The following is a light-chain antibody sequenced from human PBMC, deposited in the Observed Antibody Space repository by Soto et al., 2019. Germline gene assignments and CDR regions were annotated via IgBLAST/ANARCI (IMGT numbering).Light chain of an antibody. Sequence: QSALTQPRSVSGSPGQSVPISCTGTSSNVGGYNYVSWYQQYPGKAPKLMIYDVSERPSGVPDRFSGSKSGNTASLTISGLQAEDEADYYCCSYAARATSVVFGGGTKLTVL. J-gene: IGLJ2*01. CDR3: CSYAARATSVV. CDR1: SSNVGGYNY. CDR2: DVS. V-gene: IGLV2-11*01.